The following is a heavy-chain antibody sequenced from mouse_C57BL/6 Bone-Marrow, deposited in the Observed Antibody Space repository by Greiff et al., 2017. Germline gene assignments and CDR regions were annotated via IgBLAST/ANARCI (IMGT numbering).Heavy chain of an antibody. CDR1: GYSFTGYY. J-gene: IGHJ3*01. D-gene: IGHD2-4*01. CDR2: INPSTGGT. V-gene: IGHV1-42*01. CDR3: ERSYYDYDGFAY. Sequence: VQLQQSGPELVKPGASVKISCKASGYSFTGYYMNWVKQSPEKSLEWIGEINPSTGGTTYNQKFKAKATLTVDKSSSTAYMQLKSLTSEDSAVYYCERSYYDYDGFAYWGQGTLVTVSA.